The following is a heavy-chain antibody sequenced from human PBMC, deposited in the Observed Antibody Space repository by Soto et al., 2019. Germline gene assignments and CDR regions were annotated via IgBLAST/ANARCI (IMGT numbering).Heavy chain of an antibody. Sequence: QVQLVESGGGVVQPGRSLRLSCAASGFTFSSYGMHWVRQAPGKGLEWVAVISYDGSNKYYADSVKGRFTISRDNSKKTMNLQMNSLRAEDTAVYYCAKELYFSVYGSGSYPASARGAHYYYYYCMDVWGKGTTVTVSS. CDR1: GFTFSSYG. CDR3: AKELYFSVYGSGSYPASARGAHYYYYYCMDV. D-gene: IGHD3-10*01. J-gene: IGHJ6*03. CDR2: ISYDGSNK. V-gene: IGHV3-30*18.